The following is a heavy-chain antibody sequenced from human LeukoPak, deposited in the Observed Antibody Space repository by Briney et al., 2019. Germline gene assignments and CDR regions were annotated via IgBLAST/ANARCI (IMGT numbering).Heavy chain of an antibody. V-gene: IGHV4-59*01. CDR1: GGSISSYY. CDR2: IYDSGST. D-gene: IGHD3-22*01. Sequence: SETLSLTCTVSGGSISSYYWSWIRQPPGKGLEWIGYIYDSGSTNYNPSLKSRVTISVDTSKNQFSLKLSSVTAADTAVYYCARDSGDYDNSGPIFDYWGQGTLVTVSS. J-gene: IGHJ4*02. CDR3: ARDSGDYDNSGPIFDY.